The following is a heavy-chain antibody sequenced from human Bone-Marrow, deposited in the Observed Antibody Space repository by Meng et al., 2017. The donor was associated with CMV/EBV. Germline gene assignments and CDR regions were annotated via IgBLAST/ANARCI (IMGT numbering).Heavy chain of an antibody. V-gene: IGHV3-30*04. CDR1: GFTFSSYA. J-gene: IGHJ3*02. D-gene: IGHD2-2*01. CDR2: ISYDGSNK. Sequence: GESLKISCAASGFTFSSYAMHWVRQAPGKGLEWVAVISYDGSNKYYADSVKGRFTISRDNSKNTLYLQMNSLRAEDTAVYYCARIPHKGYCSSTSCRLKNDAFDIWGQGARVTGSS. CDR3: ARIPHKGYCSSTSCRLKNDAFDI.